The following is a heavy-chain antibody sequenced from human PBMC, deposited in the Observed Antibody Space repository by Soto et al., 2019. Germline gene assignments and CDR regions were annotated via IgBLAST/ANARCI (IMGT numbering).Heavy chain of an antibody. CDR3: ASPARRGIPGSDAFDI. D-gene: IGHD1-20*01. Sequence: QVQLVQSGAEVKKPGSSVKVSCKASGGTFSSYAISWVRQAPGQGLEWMGGIIPIFGTANYAQKFQGRVTITADESTSTAYMELSSLRSEDTAVYYCASPARRGIPGSDAFDIWGQGTMVNVSS. CDR2: IIPIFGTA. V-gene: IGHV1-69*12. J-gene: IGHJ3*02. CDR1: GGTFSSYA.